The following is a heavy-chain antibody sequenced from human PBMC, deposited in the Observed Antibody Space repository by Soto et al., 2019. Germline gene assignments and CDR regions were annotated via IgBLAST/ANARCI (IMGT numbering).Heavy chain of an antibody. CDR3: ARESRFLEWLSLNWFDP. CDR1: GFTFSSYS. Sequence: PGGSLRLSCAASGFTFSSYSMNWVRQAPGKGLEWVSYISSSSSTIYYADSVKGRFTISRDNPKNSLYLQMNSLRDEDTAVYYCARESRFLEWLSLNWFDPWGQGTLVTVSS. D-gene: IGHD3-3*01. V-gene: IGHV3-48*02. J-gene: IGHJ5*02. CDR2: ISSSSSTI.